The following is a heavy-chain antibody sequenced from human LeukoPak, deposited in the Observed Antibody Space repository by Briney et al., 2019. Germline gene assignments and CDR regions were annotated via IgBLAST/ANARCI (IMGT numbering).Heavy chain of an antibody. CDR2: AYYSGST. D-gene: IGHD2-21*02. CDR1: GGSISSSSYY. J-gene: IGHJ5*02. V-gene: IGHV4-39*07. Sequence: SETLSLTCTVSGGSISSSSYYWGWIRQPPGKGLEWIGSAYYSGSTYYNPSLKSRVTISVDTSKNQFSLKLSSVTAADTAVYYCARGGFETYCGGDCSDFLGHNWFDPWGQGTLVTVSS. CDR3: ARGGFETYCGGDCSDFLGHNWFDP.